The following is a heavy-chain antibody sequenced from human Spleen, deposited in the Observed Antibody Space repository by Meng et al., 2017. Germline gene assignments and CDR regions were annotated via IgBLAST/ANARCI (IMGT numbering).Heavy chain of an antibody. CDR2: IYWDDDK. J-gene: IGHJ3*02. V-gene: IGHV2-5*02. CDR1: GFSLSTSGVG. Sequence: SGPTLVKPTQTLTLTCTFSGFSLSTSGVGVGWIRQPPGKALEWLALIYWDDDKRYSPSLKSRLTITKDTSKNQVVLTMTNMDPVDTATYYCARYGSGSYRGAFDIWGQGTMVTVSS. CDR3: ARYGSGSYRGAFDI. D-gene: IGHD3-10*01.